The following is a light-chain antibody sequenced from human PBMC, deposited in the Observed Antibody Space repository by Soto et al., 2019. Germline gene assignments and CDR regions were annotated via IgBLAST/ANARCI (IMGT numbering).Light chain of an antibody. J-gene: IGKJ1*01. Sequence: IVMTQSPATLSVSPGERATLSCRASQSVTSNLAWYQQKPGQAPRLLIYGASTRATGIPARFSGSGSGTEFTLTISSLQSEDFAVYYCQKYNHWPPWTFGQGTKVEIK. V-gene: IGKV3-15*01. CDR1: QSVTSN. CDR3: QKYNHWPPWT. CDR2: GAS.